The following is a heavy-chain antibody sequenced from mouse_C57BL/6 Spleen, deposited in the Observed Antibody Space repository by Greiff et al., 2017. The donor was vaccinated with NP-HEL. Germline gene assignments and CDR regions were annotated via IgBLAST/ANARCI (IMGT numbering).Heavy chain of an antibody. D-gene: IGHD2-4*01. CDR2: IYPGDGDT. J-gene: IGHJ3*01. CDR1: GYAFSSSW. V-gene: IGHV1-82*01. CDR3: ARGGGLRLGFAY. Sequence: QVQLQQSGPELVKPGASVKISCKASGYAFSSSWMNWVKQRPGKGLEWIGRIYPGDGDTNYNGKFKGKATLTADKSSSTAYMQLSSLTSEDSAVYFCARGGGLRLGFAYWGQGTLVTVSA.